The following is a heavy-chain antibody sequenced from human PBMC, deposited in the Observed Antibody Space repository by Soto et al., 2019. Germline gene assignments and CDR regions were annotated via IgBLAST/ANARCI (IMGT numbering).Heavy chain of an antibody. Sequence: ASVKVSCKASGYTFTGYYMHWVRQAPGQGLEWMGWINPNSGGTNYAQKFQGWVTMTRDTSISTAYMELSRLRSDDTAVYYCARHGITGTTSWFDPWGQGTLVTVSS. CDR2: INPNSGGT. D-gene: IGHD1-7*01. CDR1: GYTFTGYY. V-gene: IGHV1-2*04. J-gene: IGHJ5*02. CDR3: ARHGITGTTSWFDP.